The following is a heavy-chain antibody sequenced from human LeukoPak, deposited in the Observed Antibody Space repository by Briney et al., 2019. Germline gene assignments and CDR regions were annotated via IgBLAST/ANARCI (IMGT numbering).Heavy chain of an antibody. CDR2: ISGSGGST. J-gene: IGHJ5*02. Sequence: PGGSLRLSCVASGFTFSGYSMNWVRQAPGKGLEWVSAISGSGGSTYYADSVKGRFTISRDNSKNTLYLQMNSLRAEDTAVYYCAKAKFVGIAAAGKVNWFDPWGQGTLVTVSS. CDR3: AKAKFVGIAAAGKVNWFDP. D-gene: IGHD6-13*01. V-gene: IGHV3-23*01. CDR1: GFTFSGYS.